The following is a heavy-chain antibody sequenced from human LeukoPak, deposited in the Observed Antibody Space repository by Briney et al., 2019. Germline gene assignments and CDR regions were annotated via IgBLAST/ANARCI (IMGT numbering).Heavy chain of an antibody. V-gene: IGHV4-59*01. CDR3: ARGFYGDYGVRYAFDI. CDR2: IYYSGST. J-gene: IGHJ3*02. D-gene: IGHD4-17*01. Sequence: PSETLSLTCTVSGGSLSSYYWSWVRQPPGKGLEWIGYIYYSGSTNYNPSLKSRVTISVDTSKNQFSLKLSSVTAADTAVYYCARGFYGDYGVRYAFDIWGQGTVVAVSS. CDR1: GGSLSSYY.